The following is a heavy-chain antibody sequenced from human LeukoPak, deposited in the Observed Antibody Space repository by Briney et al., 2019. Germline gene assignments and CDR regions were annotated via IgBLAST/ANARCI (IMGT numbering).Heavy chain of an antibody. V-gene: IGHV1-3*03. D-gene: IGHD3-3*01. J-gene: IGHJ4*02. CDR2: INAGNGNT. CDR1: GYTFTSYA. Sequence: GASVKVSCKASGYTFTSYAVHWVRQAPGQRLEWMGWINAGNGNTKYSQEFQGRVTITRDTSASTAYMELSSLRSEDMAVYYCAGGAQYYDFWSGYYYYFDYWGQGTLVTVSS. CDR3: AGGAQYYDFWSGYYYYFDY.